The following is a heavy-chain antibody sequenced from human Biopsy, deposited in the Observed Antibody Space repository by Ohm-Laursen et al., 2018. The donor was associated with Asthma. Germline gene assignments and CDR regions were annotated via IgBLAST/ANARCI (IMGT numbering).Heavy chain of an antibody. J-gene: IGHJ6*02. D-gene: IGHD2-21*01. V-gene: IGHV3-30-3*02. CDR3: AIAGESVLVGGLDV. CDR1: RFTYE. Sequence: SLRLSCAAPRFTYEMHWVRQAPGTGLEWVAVISYDGSSIYYADSVKGRFTISRDNSRNTLYLQKNSLRADDTAVYYCAIAGESVLVGGLDVWGQGTTVIVS. CDR2: ISYDGSSI.